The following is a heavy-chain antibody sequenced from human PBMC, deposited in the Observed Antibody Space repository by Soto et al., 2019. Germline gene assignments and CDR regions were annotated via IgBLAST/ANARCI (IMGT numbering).Heavy chain of an antibody. D-gene: IGHD3-9*01. CDR1: GYTLTELS. V-gene: IGHV1-24*01. CDR2: IDPEDGET. CDR3: ATDKIRYTLRYFDAVAY. J-gene: IGHJ4*02. Sequence: QVQLVQSGAEVKKPGASGKVSCKVSGYTLTELSMHWVRQAPGKGLEGMGGIDPEDGETIYAQKFQGRVTMTEYTSTDPAYMALSSLRSEDTAVYYCATDKIRYTLRYFDAVAYWGQSTLVTVSS.